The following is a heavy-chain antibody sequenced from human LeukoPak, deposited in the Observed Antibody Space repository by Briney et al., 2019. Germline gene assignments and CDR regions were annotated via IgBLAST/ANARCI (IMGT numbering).Heavy chain of an antibody. D-gene: IGHD3-16*02. V-gene: IGHV3-48*03. CDR3: ARDPSWDYVWGSYRYPTGY. CDR1: GFTFSSYE. CDR2: ISSSGSTI. J-gene: IGHJ4*02. Sequence: PGGSLRLSRAASGFTFSSYEMNWVRQAPGKGLEWVSCISSSGSTIYYADSVKGRFTISRDNAKNSLYLQMNSLRAEDTAVYYCARDPSWDYVWGSYRYPTGYWGQGTLVTVSS.